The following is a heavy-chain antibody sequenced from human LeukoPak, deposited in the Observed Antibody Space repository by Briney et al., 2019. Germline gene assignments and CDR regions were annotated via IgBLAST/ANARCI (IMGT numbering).Heavy chain of an antibody. Sequence: GGSLRLSCAASGFTFSSYSMNWVRQAPGKGLEWVSSISSGSSYIYYGDSVKGRFTISRDNAKNSLYLQMNSLRAEDTAVYYCARSYSGSYNDASDIWGQGTMVTVPS. D-gene: IGHD1-26*01. CDR3: ARSYSGSYNDASDI. V-gene: IGHV3-21*06. CDR1: GFTFSSYS. J-gene: IGHJ3*02. CDR2: ISSGSSYI.